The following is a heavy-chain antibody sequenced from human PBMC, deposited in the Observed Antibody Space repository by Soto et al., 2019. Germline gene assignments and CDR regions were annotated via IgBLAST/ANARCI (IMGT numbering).Heavy chain of an antibody. V-gene: IGHV4-59*01. CDR1: GGSIIGSY. CDR3: ARSVAVPGAHIDY. D-gene: IGHD6-19*01. Sequence: SETLSLTCSVSGGSIIGSYWSFIRHSPGKGLEWLGYVYYTGSTNYSPSLRSRVSISVDTSKNEFSLRLSSVTAADTAVYFCARSVAVPGAHIDYWGQGTQVTVPQ. CDR2: VYYTGST. J-gene: IGHJ4*02.